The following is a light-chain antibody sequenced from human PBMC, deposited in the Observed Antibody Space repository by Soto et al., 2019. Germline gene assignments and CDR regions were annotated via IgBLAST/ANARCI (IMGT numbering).Light chain of an antibody. CDR1: QSVSSSY. J-gene: IGKJ1*01. CDR2: GAS. CDR3: LQYGSSPWT. Sequence: EIVLTQSPGTLSLSPGERATLSCRASQSVSSSYLAWYQQKPGQAPRLLIYGASSRATGIPDRFSVSGSGTDFTLTISTVEPEDFAVYYCLQYGSSPWTFGQGTKVEIK. V-gene: IGKV3-20*01.